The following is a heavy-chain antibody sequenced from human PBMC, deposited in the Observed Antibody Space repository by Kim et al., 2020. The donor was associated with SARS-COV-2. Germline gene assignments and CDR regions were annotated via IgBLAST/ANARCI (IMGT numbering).Heavy chain of an antibody. Sequence: SGKGRFTISRDNAKNSLYLQMNSLRDEDTAVYYCAREGVVRGVIITGWDYWGQGTLVTVSS. J-gene: IGHJ4*02. D-gene: IGHD3-10*01. CDR3: AREGVVRGVIITGWDY. V-gene: IGHV3-48*02.